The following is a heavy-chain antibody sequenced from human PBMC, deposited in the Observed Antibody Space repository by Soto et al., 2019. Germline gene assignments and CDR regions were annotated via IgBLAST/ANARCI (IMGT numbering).Heavy chain of an antibody. CDR1: GYTFTGYY. CDR3: ARAGSSWYYYFDY. CDR2: INPNSGGT. J-gene: IGHJ4*02. D-gene: IGHD6-13*01. Sequence: QVQLVQSGAEVKKPGASVKVSCKASGYTFTGYYMHWVRQAPGQGLEWMGWINPNSGGTNYAQKLQGRVTMTRDTSISTAYMELSRLRSDDTAVYYCARAGSSWYYYFDYWGQGTLVTVSS. V-gene: IGHV1-2*02.